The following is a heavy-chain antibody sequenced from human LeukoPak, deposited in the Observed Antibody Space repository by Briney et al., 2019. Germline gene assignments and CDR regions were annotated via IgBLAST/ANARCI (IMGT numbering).Heavy chain of an antibody. CDR1: GYTFTSYG. V-gene: IGHV1-18*01. CDR3: ARESPPLSSTSCPDY. Sequence: ASVNVSCKASGYTFTSYGISWVRQAPGQGLEWMGWISAYNGNTNYAQKLQGRVTMTTDTSTSTAYMELRSLRSDDTAVYYCARESPPLSSTSCPDYWGQGTLVTVSS. CDR2: ISAYNGNT. D-gene: IGHD2-2*01. J-gene: IGHJ4*02.